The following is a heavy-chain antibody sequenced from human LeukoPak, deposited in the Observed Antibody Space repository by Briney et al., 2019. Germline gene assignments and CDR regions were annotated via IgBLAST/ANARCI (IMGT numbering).Heavy chain of an antibody. Sequence: SGGSLRLSCAASGFTFSSYAMSWVRQAPGKGLEWVSAISGSGGSTYYADSVKGRFTISRDNSKNTLYLQMNSLRAEDTAVYYCAKAVGIVVVVAATTNWGQGTLVTVSS. CDR1: GFTFSSYA. J-gene: IGHJ4*02. D-gene: IGHD2-15*01. V-gene: IGHV3-23*01. CDR3: AKAVGIVVVVAATTN. CDR2: ISGSGGST.